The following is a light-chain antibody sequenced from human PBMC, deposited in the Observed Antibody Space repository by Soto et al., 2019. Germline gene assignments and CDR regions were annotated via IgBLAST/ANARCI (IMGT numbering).Light chain of an antibody. CDR3: CSYAGSYYV. CDR1: NSDVGGYNY. V-gene: IGLV2-11*01. J-gene: IGLJ1*01. Sequence: QSALTQPRSVSGSPGQSVTISCTGSNSDVGGYNYVSWYQQHPGKAPKLMIYDVSKRPSGVPDRFSGSKSGNTASLTISGLQPEDEADYYCCSYAGSYYVFGTGAKLTVL. CDR2: DVS.